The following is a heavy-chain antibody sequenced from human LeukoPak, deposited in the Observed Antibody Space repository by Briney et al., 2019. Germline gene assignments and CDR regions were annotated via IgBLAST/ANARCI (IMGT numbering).Heavy chain of an antibody. CDR1: GYTFTRYA. D-gene: IGHD3-22*01. CDR3: ARATGYSSYYGVDV. CDR2: INTNTGNP. J-gene: IGHJ6*02. Sequence: ASVKVSCTTSGYTFTRYALNWVRQAPGQGLEWMGWINTNTGNPTYAQGFTGRFVFSLDTSVSTAYLQISSLKVEDSSVYYCARATGYSSYYGVDVWGQGTTVTVSS. V-gene: IGHV7-4-1*02.